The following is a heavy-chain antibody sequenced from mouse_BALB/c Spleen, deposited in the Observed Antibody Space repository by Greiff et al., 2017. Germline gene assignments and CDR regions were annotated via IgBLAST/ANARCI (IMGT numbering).Heavy chain of an antibody. CDR1: GYTFTSYY. Sequence: QVQLQQSGPELVKPGASVRISCKASGYTFTSYYIHWVKQRPGQGLEWIGWIYPGNVNTKYNEKFKGKATLTADKSSSTAYMQLSSLTSEDSAVYFCARQLGPYAMDYWGQGTSVTVSS. CDR2: IYPGNVNT. CDR3: ARQLGPYAMDY. D-gene: IGHD3-1*01. J-gene: IGHJ4*01. V-gene: IGHV1S56*01.